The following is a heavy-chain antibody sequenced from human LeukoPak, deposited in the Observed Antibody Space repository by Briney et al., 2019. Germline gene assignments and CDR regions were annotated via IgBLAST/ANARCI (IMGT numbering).Heavy chain of an antibody. V-gene: IGHV4-31*01. Sequence: SDTLSLTCSVSGDSITTDGFAWTWNPPHPGRDPAGIGHMWYSGSTYYNPSINSPVSITVDTSKRQFSLKVSSVTAADTAVYYCARDVRSSGYNYYGMDVWGQGTTVTVSS. CDR2: MWYSGST. J-gene: IGHJ6*02. CDR3: ARDVRSSGYNYYGMDV. D-gene: IGHD6-19*01. CDR1: GDSITTDGFA.